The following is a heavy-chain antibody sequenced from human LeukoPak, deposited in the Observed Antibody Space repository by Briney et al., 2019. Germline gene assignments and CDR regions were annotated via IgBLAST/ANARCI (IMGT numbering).Heavy chain of an antibody. J-gene: IGHJ4*02. D-gene: IGHD6-13*01. Sequence: GGSLRLSCAASGFTFSSYWMSWVRQAPGKGLEWVSAISGSGGSTYYADSVKGRFTISRDNSKNTLYLQMNSLRAEDTAVYYCAKDPPGIAAAALYYFDYWGQGTLVTVSS. CDR3: AKDPPGIAAAALYYFDY. CDR2: ISGSGGST. V-gene: IGHV3-23*01. CDR1: GFTFSSYW.